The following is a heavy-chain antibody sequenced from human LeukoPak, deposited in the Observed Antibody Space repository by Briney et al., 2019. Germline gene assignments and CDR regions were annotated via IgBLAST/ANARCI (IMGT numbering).Heavy chain of an antibody. CDR3: ARGTTVFPYYDSSGYDY. V-gene: IGHV4-39*07. D-gene: IGHD3-22*01. CDR1: GGSISSSSYY. CDR2: SYYSGST. Sequence: SETLSLTCTVSGGSISSSSYYWAWVRQPPGRGLEWLVSSYYSGSTYYNPSLKSRVTISVDTSKNQFSLKLRSVPAADTAVYYCARGTTVFPYYDSSGYDYWGQGTLVTVSS. J-gene: IGHJ4*02.